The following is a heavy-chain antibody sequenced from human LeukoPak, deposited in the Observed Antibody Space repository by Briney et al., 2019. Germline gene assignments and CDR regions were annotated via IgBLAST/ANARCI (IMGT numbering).Heavy chain of an antibody. J-gene: IGHJ2*01. CDR3: ARGPRGYSHGSWYFDL. CDR1: GFTFDDYA. V-gene: IGHV3-9*01. Sequence: GGSLRLSCAASGFTFDDYAMHWVRQAPGKGLEWVSGISWNSGSIGYADSVKGRFTISRDNAKNSLYLQMNSLRAEDTALYHCARGPRGYSHGSWYFDLWGRGTLVTVSS. D-gene: IGHD5-18*01. CDR2: ISWNSGSI.